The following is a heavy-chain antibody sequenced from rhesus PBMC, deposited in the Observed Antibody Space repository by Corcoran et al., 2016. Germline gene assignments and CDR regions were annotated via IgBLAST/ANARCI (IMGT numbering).Heavy chain of an antibody. CDR2: FYGSGGST. V-gene: IGHV4-93*02. Sequence: QVQLQESGPAVVKPSETLSLTCAGSGGSISSSNWWSWIRQSPGKGLEWIGGFYGSGGSTEYNPSLQNRVTLSMGTSKNKFSLKLSSVTAADTAVYYCATRRSGTPFDCWGQGVLVTVSS. J-gene: IGHJ4*01. D-gene: IGHD2-27*01. CDR3: ATRRSGTPFDC. CDR1: GGSISSSNW.